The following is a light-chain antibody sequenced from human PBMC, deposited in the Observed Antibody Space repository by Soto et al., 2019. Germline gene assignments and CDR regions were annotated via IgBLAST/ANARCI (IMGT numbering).Light chain of an antibody. CDR2: AAS. J-gene: IGKJ5*01. Sequence: DIQMNQSPSSLSASVGDRVTITCRASQNIANYLNWYQQKPGKAPNLLIYAASSLQSGVPSRFSGSGSGTDFTLTISSLQPEDFATYYCQHSYTTPITFDQGTRLEIK. CDR1: QNIANY. CDR3: QHSYTTPIT. V-gene: IGKV1-39*01.